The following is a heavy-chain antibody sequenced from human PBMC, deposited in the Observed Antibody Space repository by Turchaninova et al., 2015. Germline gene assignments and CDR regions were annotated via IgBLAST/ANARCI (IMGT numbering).Heavy chain of an antibody. V-gene: IGHV3-23*01. CDR1: GFTFSNYA. D-gene: IGHD2-15*01. Sequence: EVQLLESGGGLVRPGGSLRLSCAASGFTFSNYAMSWVRRTPEKGLEWNSSVIDTGTGTYYADSVKGRFTIYRDNAKRTVYLKMNRLRAEDTAVYHCGKRGGSGPYYMDVWGKGTAVIVSS. J-gene: IGHJ6*03. CDR3: GKRGGSGPYYMDV. CDR2: VIDTGTGT.